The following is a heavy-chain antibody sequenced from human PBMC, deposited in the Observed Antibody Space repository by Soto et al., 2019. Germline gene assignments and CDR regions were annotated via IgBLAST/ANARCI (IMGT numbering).Heavy chain of an antibody. CDR3: ARGGGSRPYYYYYMDV. Sequence: QVQLVQSGAEVKKPGSSVKVSCKASGGTFSSYTISWVRQAPGQGLEWMGRIIPILGIANYAQKFQGRVTITADKSTSTAYMELSSLRSEDTAVYYWARGGGSRPYYYYYMDVWGKGTTVTVSS. D-gene: IGHD2-15*01. V-gene: IGHV1-69*02. CDR2: IIPILGIA. CDR1: GGTFSSYT. J-gene: IGHJ6*03.